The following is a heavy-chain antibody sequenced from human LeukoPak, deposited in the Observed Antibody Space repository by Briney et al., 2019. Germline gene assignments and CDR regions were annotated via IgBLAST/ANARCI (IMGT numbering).Heavy chain of an antibody. V-gene: IGHV4-34*01. CDR2: INHSGST. Sequence: PSETLSLTCAVYGGSFSGYYWSWIRQPPGKGLEWIGEINHSGSTNYNPSLKSRITISVDTSKNQFSLRLSSVTAADTAVYYCARGDDFWSGYSYYYYMDVWGKGTTVTVSS. J-gene: IGHJ6*03. CDR1: GGSFSGYY. D-gene: IGHD3-3*01. CDR3: ARGDDFWSGYSYYYYMDV.